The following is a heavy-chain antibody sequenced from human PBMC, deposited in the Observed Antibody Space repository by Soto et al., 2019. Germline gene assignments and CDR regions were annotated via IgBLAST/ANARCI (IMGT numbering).Heavy chain of an antibody. D-gene: IGHD2-15*01. CDR2: INAGNGNT. V-gene: IGHV1-3*01. CDR1: GYAFTSYA. CDR3: ARDQAIHCSGGSCYSSVSAYYYYGMDV. J-gene: IGHJ6*02. Sequence: ASVNVSCKAAGYAFTSYAMHWVRQAPGQRLEWMGWINAGNGNTKYSQKFQGRVTITRDTSASTAYMELSSLRSEDTAVYFCARDQAIHCSGGSCYSSVSAYYYYGMDVWGQGTTVTVSS.